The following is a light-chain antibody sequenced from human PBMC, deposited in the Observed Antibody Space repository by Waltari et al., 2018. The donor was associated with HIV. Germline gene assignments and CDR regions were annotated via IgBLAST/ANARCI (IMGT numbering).Light chain of an antibody. J-gene: IGLJ3*02. CDR1: SGDVGSYNL. CDR3: AAWDDSLSAVV. CDR2: EGH. Sequence: QSALTQPASVSGSPGQSITISCTGTSGDVGSYNLVSWYQQSPGKAPKLLLYEGHRRPSGVPDRVSGSKSDTSASLAISGRRAEDEADYYCAAWDDSLSAVVFGGGTKLTVL. V-gene: IGLV2-14*02.